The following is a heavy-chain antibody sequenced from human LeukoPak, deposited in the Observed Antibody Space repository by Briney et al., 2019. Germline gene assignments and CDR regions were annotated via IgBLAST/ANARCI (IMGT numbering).Heavy chain of an antibody. CDR1: GYTFTSYG. J-gene: IGHJ3*02. Sequence: ASVKVSCKASGYTFTSYGISWVRQAPGQGLEWMGWISAYNGNTNYAQKLQGRVTMTTDTSTSTAYMELRSLRSDDTAVYYCARGLNFIVVVPAAITRYDAFDIWGQGTMVTVSS. V-gene: IGHV1-18*01. CDR3: ARGLNFIVVVPAAITRYDAFDI. CDR2: ISAYNGNT. D-gene: IGHD2-2*02.